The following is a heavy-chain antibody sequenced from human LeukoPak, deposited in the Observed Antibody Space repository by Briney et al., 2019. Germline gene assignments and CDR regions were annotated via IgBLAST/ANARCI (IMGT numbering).Heavy chain of an antibody. CDR1: GFTFSSYA. CDR3: AKDQGLLWFGELLSNWFDP. D-gene: IGHD3-10*01. Sequence: GGSLRLSCAASGFTFSSYAMSWVCQAPGKGLEWVSAISGSGGSTYYADSVKGRFTISRDNSKNTLYLQMNSLRAEDTAVYYCAKDQGLLWFGELLSNWFDPWGQGTLVTVSS. V-gene: IGHV3-23*01. CDR2: ISGSGGST. J-gene: IGHJ5*02.